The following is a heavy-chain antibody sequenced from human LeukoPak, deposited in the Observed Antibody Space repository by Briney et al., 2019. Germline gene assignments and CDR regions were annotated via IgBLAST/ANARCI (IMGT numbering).Heavy chain of an antibody. J-gene: IGHJ5*02. CDR2: IHSNGST. Sequence: SDTLSLTCTVSGGSIRGYYWSWIRQPPGQTLEWIAYIHSNGSTNYNPSLKGRVTISVDTSKNQFSLKVTSVTAADTAMYYCTKREGPMSGSYDYFDPWGQGTLVTVS. CDR3: TKREGPMSGSYDYFDP. V-gene: IGHV4-4*09. D-gene: IGHD1-26*01. CDR1: GGSIRGYY.